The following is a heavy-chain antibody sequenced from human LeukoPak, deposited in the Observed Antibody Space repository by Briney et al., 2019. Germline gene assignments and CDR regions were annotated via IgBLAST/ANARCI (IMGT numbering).Heavy chain of an antibody. CDR1: GGTFSSYA. D-gene: IGHD2-8*01. V-gene: IGHV1-69*06. CDR3: ARSPLGYCTNGVCYHFDY. CDR2: IIPIFGTA. J-gene: IGHJ4*02. Sequence: SVKVSCEASGGTFSSYAISWVRQAPGQGLEWMGGIIPIFGTANYAQKFQGRVTITADKSTSTAYMELSSLRSEDTAVYYCARSPLGYCTNGVCYHFDYWGQGTLVTVSS.